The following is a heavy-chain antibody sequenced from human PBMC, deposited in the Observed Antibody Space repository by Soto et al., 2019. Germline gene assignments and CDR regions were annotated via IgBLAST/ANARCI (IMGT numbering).Heavy chain of an antibody. Sequence: QVQLVESGGGVVQPGRSLRLSCAASGFTFSSYGMHWVRQAPGKGLEWVAVISYDGSKKYYADAVNGRFTICRDNSKSTLYMPMNNLRAEDTAVYYCAKDFASGGIDVWGQGTPVTVSS. D-gene: IGHD3-10*01. V-gene: IGHV3-30*18. CDR3: AKDFASGGIDV. CDR1: GFTFSSYG. CDR2: ISYDGSKK. J-gene: IGHJ6*02.